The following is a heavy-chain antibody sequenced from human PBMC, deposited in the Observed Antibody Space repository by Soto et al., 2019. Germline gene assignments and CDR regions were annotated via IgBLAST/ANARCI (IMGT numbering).Heavy chain of an antibody. Sequence: ASVTVSCKASGYIFTDYATQWVRQAPGQRLEWMGWINAGNGKTKYSQKFQGRVTITRDTSASTAYMELSSLRSEDTAVYYCAKSIWYAGSYYFDYWGQETLVTVSS. CDR1: GYIFTDYA. CDR2: INAGNGKT. D-gene: IGHD6-13*01. CDR3: AKSIWYAGSYYFDY. J-gene: IGHJ4*02. V-gene: IGHV1-3*01.